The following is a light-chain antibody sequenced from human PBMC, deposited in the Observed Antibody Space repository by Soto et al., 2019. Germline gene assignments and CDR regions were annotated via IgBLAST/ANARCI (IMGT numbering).Light chain of an antibody. J-gene: IGKJ5*01. V-gene: IGKV1-39*01. Sequence: DIQMTQSPPSLSASVGDRVTITCRASESISSHLNWYQQKSGRAPQLLIHAASTLQTGVPSRFSGSGSGTDFTLTTVSLQPEAFATYYCHQSYSVPITFGQGTRLEIK. CDR3: HQSYSVPIT. CDR1: ESISSH. CDR2: AAS.